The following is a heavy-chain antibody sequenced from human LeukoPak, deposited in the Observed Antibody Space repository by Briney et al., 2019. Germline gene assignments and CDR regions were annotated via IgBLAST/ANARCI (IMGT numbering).Heavy chain of an antibody. Sequence: GGSLRLSCAASGITVSRNYMSWVSQTPGRGLEWVSIIYNGDNTYYADSVRDRFSISRDNSKSTLYLQMNNLRAEDTAVYFCTIAATYSNSWYFDYWGQGTLVTVSS. CDR2: IYNGDNT. CDR3: TIAATYSNSWYFDY. J-gene: IGHJ4*02. V-gene: IGHV3-66*01. CDR1: GITVSRNY. D-gene: IGHD5-18*01.